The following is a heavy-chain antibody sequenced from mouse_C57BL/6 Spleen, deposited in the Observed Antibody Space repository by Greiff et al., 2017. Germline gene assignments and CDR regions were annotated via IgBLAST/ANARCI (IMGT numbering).Heavy chain of an antibody. D-gene: IGHD2-4*01. V-gene: IGHV1-4*01. CDR2: INPSSGYT. J-gene: IGHJ2*01. Sequence: QVHVKQSGAELARPGASVKMSCKASGYTFTSYTMHWVKQRPGQGLEWIGYINPSSGYTKYNQKFKDKATLTADKSSSTAYMQLSSLTSEDSAVYYCVRYRWDYVSFDYWGQGTTLTVSS. CDR1: GYTFTSYT. CDR3: VRYRWDYVSFDY.